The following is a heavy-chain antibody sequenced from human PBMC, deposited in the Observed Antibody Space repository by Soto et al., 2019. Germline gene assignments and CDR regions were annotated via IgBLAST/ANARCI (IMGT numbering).Heavy chain of an antibody. CDR2: IWYDGSNK. D-gene: IGHD6-13*01. V-gene: IGHV3-33*01. J-gene: IGHJ4*02. CDR3: TPGIAAAGTISFGY. CDR1: GFTFSSYG. Sequence: LRLSCAASGFTFSSYGMHWVRQAPGKGLEWVAVIWYDGSNKYYADSVKGRFTISRDNSKNTLYLQMNSLRAEDTAVYYCTPGIAAAGTISFGYWGQGTMVTVSS.